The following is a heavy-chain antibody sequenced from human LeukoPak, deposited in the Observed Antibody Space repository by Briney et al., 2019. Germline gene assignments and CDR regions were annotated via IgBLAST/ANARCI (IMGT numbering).Heavy chain of an antibody. V-gene: IGHV1-69*05. J-gene: IGHJ5*02. CDR3: ARGRVSRPDNWFDP. Sequence: GSSVKVSCKAPGGTFSSYAISWVRQAPGQGLEWMGGIIPIFGTANYAQKFQGRVTITTDESTSTAYMELSSLRSEDTAVYYCARGRVSRPDNWFDPWGQGTLVTVSS. CDR2: IIPIFGTA. D-gene: IGHD5/OR15-5a*01. CDR1: GGTFSSYA.